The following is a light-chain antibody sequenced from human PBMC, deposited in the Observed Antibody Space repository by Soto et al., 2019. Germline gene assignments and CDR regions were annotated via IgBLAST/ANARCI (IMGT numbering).Light chain of an antibody. CDR1: QGISNY. CDR3: QKYNSATRT. CDR2: AAS. Sequence: DIQMTQSPSSLSASVGDRVTITCRASQGISNYLAWYQQKPGKVPKLLIYAASTLQSGVPSRFSGSGSGTDFTTSISSLQPEDVATYYCQKYNSATRTFGQGTKVEIK. J-gene: IGKJ1*01. V-gene: IGKV1-27*01.